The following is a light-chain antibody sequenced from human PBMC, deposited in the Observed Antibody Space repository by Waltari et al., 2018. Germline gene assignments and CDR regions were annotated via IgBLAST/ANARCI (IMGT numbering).Light chain of an antibody. CDR2: EDS. V-gene: IGLV3-10*01. J-gene: IGLJ2*01. CDR3: YSTDSSGNHRV. Sequence: SYELTQPPSVAVSPGQTARITCSGDALHKKYAYRYQQKSGQAPVLVIYEDSKRPPGIPERFSGSSSGTMATLTVSGAQVEDEADYYCYSTDSSGNHRVFGGGTKLTVL. CDR1: ALHKKY.